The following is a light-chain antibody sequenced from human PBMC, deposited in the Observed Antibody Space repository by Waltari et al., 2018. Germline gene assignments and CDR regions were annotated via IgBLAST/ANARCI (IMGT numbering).Light chain of an antibody. CDR1: QSLLHSNGYNY. V-gene: IGKV2-28*01. J-gene: IGKJ1*01. CDR2: LGS. CDR3: MQVLQSPRT. Sequence: DIVMTQSPLSLPVTPGEPASISCRSSQSLLHSNGYNYLDWYLQKPGQSPQLLIYLGSNRASGVPDMFSGSGAGTDFTLKISRVESEDVGVYYCMQVLQSPRTFGQGTKVEIK.